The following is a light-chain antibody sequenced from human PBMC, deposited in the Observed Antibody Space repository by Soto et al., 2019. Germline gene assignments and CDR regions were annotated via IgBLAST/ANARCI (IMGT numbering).Light chain of an antibody. CDR2: EGI. J-gene: IGLJ2*01. CDR3: ASYTNRKTLV. CDR1: SGDVGPYNF. Sequence: QSALTQPASVSGSPGQSVTISCTGTSGDVGPYNFVSWYQQHPGKDPKLIIFEGIYRPSGVSSRFSGSKPGTRASLTISELEADDEAAYYCASYTNRKTLVFGGGTKLTVL. V-gene: IGLV2-14*01.